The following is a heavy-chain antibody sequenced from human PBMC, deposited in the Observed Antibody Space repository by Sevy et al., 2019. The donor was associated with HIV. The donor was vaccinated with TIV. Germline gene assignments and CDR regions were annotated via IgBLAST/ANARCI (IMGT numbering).Heavy chain of an antibody. V-gene: IGHV3-23*01. CDR1: GFTFSSYA. Sequence: GGSLRLSCAASGFTFSSYAMSWVRQAPGKGLEWVSSFTGSGTNTFYTDSVKGRLTISRDNSKNTLYLQMNSLRAEDTAVYYCAKDSILVAGHFDYWGQGTLVTVSS. D-gene: IGHD6-19*01. CDR3: AKDSILVAGHFDY. CDR2: FTGSGTNT. J-gene: IGHJ4*02.